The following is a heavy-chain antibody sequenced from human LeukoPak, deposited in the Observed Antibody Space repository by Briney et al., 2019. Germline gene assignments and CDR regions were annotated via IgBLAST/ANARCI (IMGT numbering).Heavy chain of an antibody. CDR3: ARGGNTYGYEDY. V-gene: IGHV3-66*01. D-gene: IGHD5-18*01. CDR2: IYSGGGT. Sequence: GGSLRLSCAASGFSVSSNYMSWVRQAPGKGLEWVSVIYSGGGTYYADSVKGRFTISRDNSKNTLYLQTNSLRADDTAVYFCARGGNTYGYEDYWGQGTLGTVSS. J-gene: IGHJ4*02. CDR1: GFSVSSNY.